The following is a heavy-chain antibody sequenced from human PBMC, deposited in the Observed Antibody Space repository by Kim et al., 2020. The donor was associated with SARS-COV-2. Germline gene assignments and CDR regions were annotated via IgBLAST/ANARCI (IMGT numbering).Heavy chain of an antibody. CDR2: IYYSGST. CDR1: GGSINSSSYY. D-gene: IGHD6-13*01. CDR3: ARYTGYSSRWYTTTYHHYYDGMDV. V-gene: IGHV4-39*01. J-gene: IGHJ6*02. Sequence: SETLSLTCTVSGGSINSSSYYWGWIRQPPGKGLEWIGSIYYSGSTYYNPSLKSRVTISVDTSKNQFSLKLSSVTAADTAVYYCARYTGYSSRWYTTTYHHYYDGMDVWGQGTTVTVSS.